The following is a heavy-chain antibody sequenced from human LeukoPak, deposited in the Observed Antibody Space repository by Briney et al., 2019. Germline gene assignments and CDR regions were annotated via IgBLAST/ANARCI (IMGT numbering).Heavy chain of an antibody. CDR1: GSTFSSYA. CDR2: ISYDGSNK. V-gene: IGHV3-30-3*01. CDR3: AKDYYDSSGYLFDY. J-gene: IGHJ4*02. Sequence: GGSLSLSCAAPGSTFSSYAMHWFRQAPGKGLEWVAVISYDGSNKYYADSVRGRFTISRDNSKNTLYLQMNSLRAEDTAVYYCAKDYYDSSGYLFDYWGQGTLVIVSS. D-gene: IGHD3-22*01.